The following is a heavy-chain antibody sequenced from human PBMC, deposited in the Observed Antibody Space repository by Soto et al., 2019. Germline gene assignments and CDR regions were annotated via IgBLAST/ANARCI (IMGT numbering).Heavy chain of an antibody. V-gene: IGHV3-11*01. D-gene: IGHD5-18*01. Sequence: GSLRLSCAASGFTFSDYYMSWIRQAPGKGLEWVSYISSSVSTIYYADSVKGRFTISRDNAKNSLYLQMNSLRAEDTAVYYCARDPTAMVTHYYYGMDVWGQGTKVTVSS. CDR1: GFTFSDYY. CDR2: ISSSVSTI. J-gene: IGHJ6*02. CDR3: ARDPTAMVTHYYYGMDV.